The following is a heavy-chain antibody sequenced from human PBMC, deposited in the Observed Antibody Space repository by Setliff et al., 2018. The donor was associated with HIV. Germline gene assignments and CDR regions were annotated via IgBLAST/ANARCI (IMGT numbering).Heavy chain of an antibody. D-gene: IGHD3-10*01. CDR3: ARARITMIGGRLEPYAFDR. J-gene: IGHJ3*01. Sequence: NPSETLSLTCTVSGGSFSTYYWSWIRQPAGEGPEYIGRVHSTGTTIYNPSLKSRVTMSVDASKNQLSLKLRSVTAADTAVYYCARARITMIGGRLEPYAFDRWGQGTKVTRLL. V-gene: IGHV4-4*07. CDR2: VHSTGTT. CDR1: GGSFSTYY.